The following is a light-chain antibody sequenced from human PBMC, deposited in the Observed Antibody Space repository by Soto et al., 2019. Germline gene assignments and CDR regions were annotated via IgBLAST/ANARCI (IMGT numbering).Light chain of an antibody. CDR1: QGIKTQ. J-gene: IGKJ1*01. V-gene: IGKV1-6*01. CDR2: AAS. CDR3: LQDYKYPQT. Sequence: AIQMTQSPSSLSAFVGARVTLTCRASQGIKTQLAWFQQKPGEAPKLLFYAASTLHSGVPSRFSGSGSGTDFTLTISSLQPEDFATYYCLQDYKYPQTFGQGTRVEIK.